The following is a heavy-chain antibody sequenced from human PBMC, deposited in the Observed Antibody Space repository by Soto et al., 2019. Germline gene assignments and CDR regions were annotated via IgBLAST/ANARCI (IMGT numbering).Heavy chain of an antibody. Sequence: QITLKGSGPPLVKPTQTLTLTCTISGFSLSTTGVSVGWIRQPPGKALEWLALIYWDDDKRYSPSLKSRLTITKDTYKKQVVLTMTNMHPVDTATYYCAHRRYYYGSGDLFDYWGQGTLVTVSS. CDR2: IYWDDDK. J-gene: IGHJ4*02. D-gene: IGHD3-10*01. V-gene: IGHV2-5*02. CDR3: AHRRYYYGSGDLFDY. CDR1: GFSLSTTGVS.